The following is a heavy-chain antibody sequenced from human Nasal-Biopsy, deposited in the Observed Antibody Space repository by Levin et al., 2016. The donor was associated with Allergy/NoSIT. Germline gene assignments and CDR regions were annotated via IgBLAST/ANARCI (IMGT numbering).Heavy chain of an antibody. CDR3: ARGAAFGHSWTLHYTAADS. CDR1: GFTFSSIS. CDR2: ISSDENER. D-gene: IGHD3-3*02. J-gene: IGHJ5*01. V-gene: IGHV3-30*09. Sequence: GESLKISCVTSGFTFSSISMLWVRQAPGKGLEWVALISSDENERYYADSVRGRLAISRDNSRTTVYLQMNSLGHNDTAVYYCARGAAFGHSWTLHYTAADSWGQGTLVTVSS.